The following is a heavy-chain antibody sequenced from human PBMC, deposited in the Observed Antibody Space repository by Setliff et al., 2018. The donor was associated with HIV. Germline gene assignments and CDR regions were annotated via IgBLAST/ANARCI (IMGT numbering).Heavy chain of an antibody. CDR3: AIDRTQTGISMVRGRIVDPARYPLDY. CDR2: FDPQDGKT. CDR1: GYTLTEVS. J-gene: IGHJ4*02. Sequence: ASVKVSCKISGYTLTEVSMHWVRQAPGKGLEWMGYFDPQDGKTIYAQKFQGRVTMTEDTSTYTAYMELSGLRSEDTAVYYCAIDRTQTGISMVRGRIVDPARYPLDYWGQGTLVTVSS. D-gene: IGHD3-10*01. V-gene: IGHV1-24*01.